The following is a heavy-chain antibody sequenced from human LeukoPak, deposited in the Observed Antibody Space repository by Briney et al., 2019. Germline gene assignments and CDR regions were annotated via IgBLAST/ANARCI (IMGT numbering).Heavy chain of an antibody. CDR3: AKGTYYGDYSFDY. V-gene: IGHV3-9*01. CDR1: GFTFSSYW. CDR2: ISWNSGSI. D-gene: IGHD4-17*01. Sequence: GGSLRLSCAASGFTFSSYWMSWVRQAPGKGLEWVSGISWNSGSIGYADSVKGRFTISRDNAKNSLYLQMNSLRAEDTALYYCAKGTYYGDYSFDYWGQGTLVTVSS. J-gene: IGHJ4*02.